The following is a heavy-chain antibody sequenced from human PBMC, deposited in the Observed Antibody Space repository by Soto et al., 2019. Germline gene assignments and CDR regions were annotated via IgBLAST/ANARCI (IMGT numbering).Heavy chain of an antibody. CDR1: GFNFRGDW. J-gene: IGHJ4*02. V-gene: IGHV3-7*01. Sequence: GGSLRLSCAASGFNFRGDWMTWVRQAPGKGLQWVANINRDGSEKNYMDSVKGRFTISRDNAKNSLYLQMNSLRVEDTAVYYCARTKVAPPDWGQGTLVTVSS. CDR2: INRDGSEK. CDR3: ARTKVAPPD. D-gene: IGHD5-12*01.